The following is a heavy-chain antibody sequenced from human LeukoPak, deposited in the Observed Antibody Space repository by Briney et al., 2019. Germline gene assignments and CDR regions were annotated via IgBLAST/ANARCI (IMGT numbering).Heavy chain of an antibody. V-gene: IGHV3-74*01. CDR1: GLTFSNHL. CDR3: VRDSGGPDY. Sequence: GGSLTLSCAASGLTFSNHLMHWVPQAPAKGRAGVSDISNDESRSIYAVSVKGRFNISRDNAKNTLYLQMSSLRVEDTAMYYCVRDSGGPDYWGQGSLVTVSS. CDR2: ISNDESRS. D-gene: IGHD2-15*01. J-gene: IGHJ4*02.